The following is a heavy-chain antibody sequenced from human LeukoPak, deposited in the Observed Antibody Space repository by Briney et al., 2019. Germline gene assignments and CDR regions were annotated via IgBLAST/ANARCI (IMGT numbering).Heavy chain of an antibody. CDR2: ISGSGGST. V-gene: IGHV3-23*01. CDR3: ARAMSIAARLQTIFDY. CDR1: GFTFSSYA. J-gene: IGHJ4*02. Sequence: PGGSLRLSCAASGFTFSSYAMSWVRQAPGKGLEWVSAISGSGGSTCYADSVKGRFTISRDNSKNTLYLQMNSLRAEDTAVYYCARAMSIAARLQTIFDYWGQGTLVTVSS. D-gene: IGHD6-6*01.